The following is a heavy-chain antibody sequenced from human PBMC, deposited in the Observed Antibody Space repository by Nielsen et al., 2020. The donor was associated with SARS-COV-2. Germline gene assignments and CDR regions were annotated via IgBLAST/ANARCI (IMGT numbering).Heavy chain of an antibody. D-gene: IGHD3-22*01. J-gene: IGHJ6*02. V-gene: IGHV1-69*02. Sequence: WVRQAPGQGLEWMGRIIPILGIANYAQKFQGRVTITADKSTSTAYMELSSLRAEDTAVYYCARTADDSSGYYHYYYGMDVWGQGTTVTVSS. CDR2: IIPILGIA. CDR3: ARTADDSSGYYHYYYGMDV.